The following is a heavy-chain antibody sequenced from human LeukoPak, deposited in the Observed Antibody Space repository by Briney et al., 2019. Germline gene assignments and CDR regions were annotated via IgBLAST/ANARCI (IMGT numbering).Heavy chain of an antibody. CDR2: ISSSGTTK. Sequence: QPGGSLRLSCAASGLTVSASYMNWVRQGPGKGLEWVSYISSSGTTKYYADSVKGRFTLSRDNAKKSLSLQMNSLRAEDTAIYYCARSNRDAFDMWGQGTVVTVSS. J-gene: IGHJ3*02. V-gene: IGHV3-11*04. CDR3: ARSNRDAFDM. D-gene: IGHD2/OR15-2a*01. CDR1: GLTVSASY.